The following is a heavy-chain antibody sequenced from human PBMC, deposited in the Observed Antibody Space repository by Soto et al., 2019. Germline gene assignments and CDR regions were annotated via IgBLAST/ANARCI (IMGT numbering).Heavy chain of an antibody. CDR1: GGTFSSYA. V-gene: IGHV1-69*01. D-gene: IGHD3-3*01. CDR2: SIPIFGTA. Sequence: QVQLVQSGAEVKKPGSSVKVSCKASGGTFSSYAISWVRQAPGQGLEWTGGSIPIFGTANYAQKFQGRVTIPAVQVTVSALIELSRVTSEHTAAYYCARSRRFADFGVVHGPYYYYYGMDFWFQETTVTVSS. J-gene: IGHJ6*02. CDR3: ARSRRFADFGVVHGPYYYYYGMDF.